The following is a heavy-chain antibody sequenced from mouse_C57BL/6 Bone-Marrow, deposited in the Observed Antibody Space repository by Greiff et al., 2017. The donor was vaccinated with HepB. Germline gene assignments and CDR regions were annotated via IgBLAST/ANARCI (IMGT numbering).Heavy chain of an antibody. CDR1: GFTFSDYY. CDR3: ARYSKSYFDY. V-gene: IGHV5-12*01. Sequence: DVKLVESGGGLVQPGGSLKLSCAASGFTFSDYYMYWVRQTPEKRLEWVAYISNGGGSTYYPDTVKGRFTISRDNAKNTLYLQMSRLKSEDTAMYYCARYSKSYFDYWGQGTTLTVSS. J-gene: IGHJ2*01. CDR2: ISNGGGST. D-gene: IGHD2-5*01.